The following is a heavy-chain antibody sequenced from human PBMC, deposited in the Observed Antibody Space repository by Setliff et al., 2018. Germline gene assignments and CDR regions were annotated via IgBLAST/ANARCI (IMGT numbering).Heavy chain of an antibody. CDR3: ATGPRDNRNFLNWLGS. CDR2: IKSTTEDAST. CDR1: GFTFRRYE. V-gene: IGHV3-15*01. D-gene: IGHD3-9*01. J-gene: IGHJ5*01. Sequence: RLSCAASGFTFRRYEMNWVRQAPGKGLEWVGRIKSTTEDASTDLAAAVKGRFTMSRDDSKNTVYLQMSSLKSEDTAVYYCATGPRDNRNFLNWLGSWGQGTLVTVSS.